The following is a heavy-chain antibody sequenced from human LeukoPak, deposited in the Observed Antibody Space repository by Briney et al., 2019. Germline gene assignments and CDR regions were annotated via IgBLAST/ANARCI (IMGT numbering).Heavy chain of an antibody. Sequence: PGGSLRLSCAASGFTFSSYAMNWVRQAPGKGLEWVSYISSSTNYIYYADSVKGRFTISRDNAKNSLYLQMNSLRAEDTAVYYCGRGGGWYNNGGQGTLVTVSS. D-gene: IGHD6-19*01. CDR3: GRGGGWYNN. CDR1: GFTFSSYA. V-gene: IGHV3-21*01. CDR2: ISSSTNYI. J-gene: IGHJ4*02.